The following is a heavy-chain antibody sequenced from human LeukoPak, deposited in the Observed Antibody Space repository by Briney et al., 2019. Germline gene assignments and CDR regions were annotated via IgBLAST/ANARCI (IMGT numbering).Heavy chain of an antibody. CDR1: GFTFSSYW. V-gene: IGHV3-74*01. Sequence: GGSLRLSCAASGFTFSSYWVHWVRQAPGKGLVWVSRINSDGSSTSYADSVKSRFTISRDNAKNTLYLQMNSLRAEDTAVYYCARDFSATVTPDYWGQGTLVTVSS. D-gene: IGHD4-17*01. CDR2: INSDGSST. J-gene: IGHJ4*02. CDR3: ARDFSATVTPDY.